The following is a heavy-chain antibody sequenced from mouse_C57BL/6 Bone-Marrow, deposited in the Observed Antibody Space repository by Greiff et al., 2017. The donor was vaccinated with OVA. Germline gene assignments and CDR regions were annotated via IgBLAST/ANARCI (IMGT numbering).Heavy chain of an antibody. Sequence: EQSGAELVRPGASVKLSCTASGFNIKDYYMHWVKQSPEQGLEWVGRIDPEDGDTEYAPKFQGKATMTADTSSNTAYLQLSSLTSEDTAVYYCTFILRCSYYAMDYWGQGTSVTVSS. CDR3: TFILRCSYYAMDY. V-gene: IGHV14-1*01. J-gene: IGHJ4*01. CDR1: GFNIKDYY. CDR2: IDPEDGDT. D-gene: IGHD1-1*01.